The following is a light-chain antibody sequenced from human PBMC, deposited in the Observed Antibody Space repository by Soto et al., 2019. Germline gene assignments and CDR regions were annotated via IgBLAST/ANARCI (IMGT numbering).Light chain of an antibody. CDR1: SGSVSTNYH. CDR3: VLYMASGTWV. J-gene: IGLJ3*02. CDR2: STN. V-gene: IGLV8-61*01. Sequence: QAVVTQEPSFSVSPGGTVTLTCGLSSGSVSTNYHPSWYQQTPGQAPRTLIYSTNTRSSGVPDRFSGSILGNKAALTITGAQADDESDYYCVLYMASGTWVFGGGTKLTVL.